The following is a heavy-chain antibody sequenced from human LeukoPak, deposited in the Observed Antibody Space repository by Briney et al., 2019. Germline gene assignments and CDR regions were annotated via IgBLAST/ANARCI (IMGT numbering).Heavy chain of an antibody. J-gene: IGHJ6*03. CDR2: IYSCGST. CDR3: ASPRGSSTSCYPHYYYMDV. V-gene: IGHV3-66*02. CDR1: GFTVSSNY. D-gene: IGHD2-2*01. Sequence: GGSLRLSCAASGFTVSSNYMSWVRQAPGKGLEWVSVIYSCGSTYYADSVKGRFTISRDNYKNTLYLQMNSLRAEDTAVYYCASPRGSSTSCYPHYYYMDVWGKGTTVTVSS.